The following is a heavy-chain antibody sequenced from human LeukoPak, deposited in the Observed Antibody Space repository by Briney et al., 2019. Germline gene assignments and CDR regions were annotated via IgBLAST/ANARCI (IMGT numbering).Heavy chain of an antibody. J-gene: IGHJ4*02. Sequence: GASVKVSCKASGYTFTGYYMHWVRQAPGQGLEWMGVINPGGGSTNYAQKFQGRVTMTRDTSTSTVYMELSSLRSEDTAMYYCARDSYSTSSPFEYWGLGTLVTVSS. V-gene: IGHV1-46*01. CDR2: INPGGGST. CDR3: ARDSYSTSSPFEY. CDR1: GYTFTGYY. D-gene: IGHD6-6*01.